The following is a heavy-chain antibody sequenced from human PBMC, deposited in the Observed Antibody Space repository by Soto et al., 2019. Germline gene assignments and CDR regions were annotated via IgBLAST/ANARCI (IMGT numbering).Heavy chain of an antibody. CDR3: ARASMIYGVVALSNWFDP. CDR1: GGSFSGYS. V-gene: IGHV4-34*01. Sequence: SETLSLTCGVNGGSFSGYSWTWIRQPPGKGLEWIGEINPSGGTKYTPSLESRVSISSDSSRNQFSLKLTSVTSADTAVYYCARASMIYGVVALSNWFDPWGQGTLVTVSS. D-gene: IGHD3-3*01. CDR2: INPSGGT. J-gene: IGHJ5*02.